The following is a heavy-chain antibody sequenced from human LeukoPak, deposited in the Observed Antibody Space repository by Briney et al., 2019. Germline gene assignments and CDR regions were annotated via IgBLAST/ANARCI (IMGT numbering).Heavy chain of an antibody. CDR3: ARKLAGTLYFDY. CDR2: INHSGST. CDR1: GGSFSGYY. Sequence: PSETLSLTCAVYGGSFSGYYWSWIRQPPGKGLEWIGEINHSGSTYYNPSLKSRVTISVDRSKNQFSLKLSSVTAADTAVYYCARKLAGTLYFDYWGQGTLVTVSS. J-gene: IGHJ4*02. D-gene: IGHD6-19*01. V-gene: IGHV4-34*01.